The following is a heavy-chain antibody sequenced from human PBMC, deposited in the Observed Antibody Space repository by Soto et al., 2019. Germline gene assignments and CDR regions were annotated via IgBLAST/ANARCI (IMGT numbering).Heavy chain of an antibody. CDR3: ASRGALYYYDYGAFDI. CDR1: GGSISSSSYY. D-gene: IGHD3-22*01. V-gene: IGHV4-39*01. CDR2: IYYSGST. J-gene: IGHJ3*02. Sequence: QLQLQESGPGLVKPSETLSLTCTVSGGSISSSSYYWGWIRQPPGKGLEWIGSIYYSGSTYYNPSLRGRVTLSVDMSKSQCSLKLSSVTAADTAVYYCASRGALYYYDYGAFDIWGQGTMVTVSS.